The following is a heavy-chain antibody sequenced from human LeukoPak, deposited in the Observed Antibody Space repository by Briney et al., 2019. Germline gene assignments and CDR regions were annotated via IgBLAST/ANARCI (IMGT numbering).Heavy chain of an antibody. CDR3: ARDPYYYYYMDV. J-gene: IGHJ6*03. V-gene: IGHV1-8*03. CDR1: GYTFTSYD. CDR2: MNPNSGNT. Sequence: ASVKVSCKASGYTFTSYDINWVRQATGQGLEWMGWMNPNSGNTGYAQKFQGRVTITRNTSISTAYMELSSLRSEDTAVYYCARDPYYYYYMDVWGKGTTVTVSS.